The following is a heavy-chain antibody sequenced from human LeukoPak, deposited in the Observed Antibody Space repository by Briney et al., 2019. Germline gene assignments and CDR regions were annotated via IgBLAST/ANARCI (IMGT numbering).Heavy chain of an antibody. CDR1: GYTFTSYY. CDR2: INPSGGST. CDR3: ARAARDHGNYYYYYMDV. J-gene: IGHJ6*03. Sequence: ASVKVSCKASGYTFTSYYMHWVRQAPGQGLEWMGIINPSGGSTSYAQKFQGRVTMTRDMSTSTVYMELSSLRSEDTAVYYCARAARDHGNYYYYYMDVWDKGTTVTVSS. V-gene: IGHV1-46*01. D-gene: IGHD1-14*01.